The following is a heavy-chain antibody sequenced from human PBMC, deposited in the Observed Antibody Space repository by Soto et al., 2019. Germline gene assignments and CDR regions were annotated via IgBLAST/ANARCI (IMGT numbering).Heavy chain of an antibody. Sequence: SVKVSCKASGDTFSSYSITWGRQAPGQGLEWMGGIIPACGSANYAQKFQGRVTITADESTSTAYMELSSLRSQDTAVYFCASDDGWNYRSYDMEVWG. D-gene: IGHD1-7*01. CDR1: GDTFSSYS. V-gene: IGHV1-69*13. CDR2: IIPACGSA. CDR3: ASDDGWNYRSYDMEV. J-gene: IGHJ6*02.